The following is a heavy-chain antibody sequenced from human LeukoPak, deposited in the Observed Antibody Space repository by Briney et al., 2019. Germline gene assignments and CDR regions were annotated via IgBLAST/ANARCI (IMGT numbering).Heavy chain of an antibody. CDR2: INPNSGGT. CDR3: ARGIHSGDSGPYYFDY. J-gene: IGHJ4*02. Sequence: ASVKVSCKASGYTFTGYYMHWVRQAPGQGLEWMGWINPNSGGTNYAQKFQGRVTMTRDTSISTAYMELSRLRSDDTAVYYCARGIHSGDSGPYYFDYWGQGTPVTVSS. V-gene: IGHV1-2*02. CDR1: GYTFTGYY. D-gene: IGHD1-26*01.